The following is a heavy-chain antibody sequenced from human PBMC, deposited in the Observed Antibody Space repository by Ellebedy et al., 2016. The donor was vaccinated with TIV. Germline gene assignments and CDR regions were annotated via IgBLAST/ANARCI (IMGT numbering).Heavy chain of an antibody. J-gene: IGHJ6*03. CDR3: ARRYMDV. V-gene: IGHV3-7*01. CDR1: GFTFSNYW. CDR2: MKQDGSEK. Sequence: GESLKISXVASGFTFSNYWMSWVRQAPGKGLEWVANMKQDGSEKYYVDSVKGRFTISRDNAKNSVYLQMNNLRAEDTAVYYCARRYMDVWGKGTTVTVSS.